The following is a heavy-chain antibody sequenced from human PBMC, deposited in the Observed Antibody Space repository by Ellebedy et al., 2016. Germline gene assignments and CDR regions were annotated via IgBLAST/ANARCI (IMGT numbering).Heavy chain of an antibody. Sequence: GESLKISCAASGFTFSSYWMSWVRQAPGKGLEWVANIKQDGSEKYYVDSVKGRFTISRDNAKNSLYLQMNSLRAEDTAVYYCARDQGAFDIWGQGTMVTVSS. J-gene: IGHJ3*02. CDR2: IKQDGSEK. CDR3: ARDQGAFDI. V-gene: IGHV3-7*01. CDR1: GFTFSSYW.